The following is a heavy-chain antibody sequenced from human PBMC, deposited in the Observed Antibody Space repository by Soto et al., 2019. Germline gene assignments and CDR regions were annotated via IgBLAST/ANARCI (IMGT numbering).Heavy chain of an antibody. CDR3: ARDQPGYSYGYGLGY. CDR1: GFTFSSYS. Sequence: EVQLVESGGGLVKPGGSLRLSCAASGFTFSSYSMNWVRQAPGKGLEWVSSISSSRSYIYYADSVKGRFTISRDNAKNSLYVQMNSLRAEDTAVYYCARDQPGYSYGYGLGYWGQGTLVTVSS. V-gene: IGHV3-21*01. CDR2: ISSSRSYI. J-gene: IGHJ4*02. D-gene: IGHD5-18*01.